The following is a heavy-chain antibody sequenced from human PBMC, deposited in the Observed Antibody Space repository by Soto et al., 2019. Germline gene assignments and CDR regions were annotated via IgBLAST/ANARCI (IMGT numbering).Heavy chain of an antibody. CDR2: IYTSGST. CDR1: GGSISGYY. D-gene: IGHD5-12*01. J-gene: IGHJ4*02. CDR3: AREWGTGYGYFDY. V-gene: IGHV4-4*07. Sequence: SETLWLTCTVSGGSISGYYGSWIRQPAGKGLEWIGRIYTSGSTNYNPSLKSRVTMSVDTSKNQFSLKLSSVTAADTALYYCAREWGTGYGYFDYWGQGTLVTVSS.